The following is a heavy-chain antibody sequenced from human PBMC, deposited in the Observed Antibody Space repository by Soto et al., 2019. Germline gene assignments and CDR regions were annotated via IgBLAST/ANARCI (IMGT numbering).Heavy chain of an antibody. CDR3: ARTPGH. J-gene: IGHJ4*02. CDR2: IYYSGST. Sequence: PSETLSLTCAVYGGSFSAYYWSWIRQSPGKGLEWIGYIYYSGSTYYNPSLKSRVTITVDTSKNQFSLKLSSVTAADTAVYYCARTPGHWGQGTLVTVSS. D-gene: IGHD2-15*01. V-gene: IGHV4-34*09. CDR1: GGSFSAYY.